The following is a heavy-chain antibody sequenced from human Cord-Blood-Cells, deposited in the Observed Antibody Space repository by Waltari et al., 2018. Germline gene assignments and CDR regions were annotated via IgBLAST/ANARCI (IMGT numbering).Heavy chain of an antibody. J-gene: IGHJ3*02. Sequence: QITLKESLPTLVKPPQTLTPTCTFSGFSLSTSGVGVGCLRQPPGKALEWLAPIYWDDDKRYSPSLKSRLTITKDTSKNQVVLTMTNMDPVDTATYYCAHYYYDSSGYYEGAFDIWGQGTMVTVSS. D-gene: IGHD3-22*01. CDR3: AHYYYDSSGYYEGAFDI. V-gene: IGHV2-5*02. CDR2: IYWDDDK. CDR1: GFSLSTSGVG.